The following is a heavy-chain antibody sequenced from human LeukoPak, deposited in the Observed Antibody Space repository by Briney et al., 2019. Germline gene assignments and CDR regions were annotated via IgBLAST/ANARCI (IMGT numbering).Heavy chain of an antibody. CDR1: GFTFSSYG. D-gene: IGHD3-10*01. Sequence: GRSLRLSCAASGFTFSSYGMHWVRQAPGKGLEWVAFIRYDGSNKYYADSVKGRFTISRDNSKNTLYLQMNSLRAEDTAVYYCAKDGPSRYGSGSFTFDYWGQGTLVTVSS. V-gene: IGHV3-30*02. J-gene: IGHJ4*02. CDR2: IRYDGSNK. CDR3: AKDGPSRYGSGSFTFDY.